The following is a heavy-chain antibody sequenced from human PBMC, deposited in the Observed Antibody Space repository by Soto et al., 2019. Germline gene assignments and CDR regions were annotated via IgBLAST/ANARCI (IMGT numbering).Heavy chain of an antibody. CDR2: ISSSSSYI. V-gene: IGHV3-21*01. J-gene: IGHJ5*02. Sequence: GGSLRLSCAASGFTFSSYSMNWVRQAPGKGLEWVSSISSSSSYIYYADSVKGRFTISRDNAKNSLYLQMNSLRAEDTAVYYCARDVGNYIDWFDPWGQGTLVTASS. CDR3: ARDVGNYIDWFDP. D-gene: IGHD1-7*01. CDR1: GFTFSSYS.